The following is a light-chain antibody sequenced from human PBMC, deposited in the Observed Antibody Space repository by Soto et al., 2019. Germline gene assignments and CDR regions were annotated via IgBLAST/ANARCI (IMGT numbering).Light chain of an antibody. CDR1: QTVGNNY. V-gene: IGKV3-20*01. CDR2: TAS. J-gene: IGKJ2*01. Sequence: EIVLTQSPGTLSLSPGERATLSCRASQTVGNNYLAWYQQKPGQAPRLLIHTASIRATGIPDRFSGSGSGTDFTLTVGRLEPEDFAVYYCHQHATSPLTFGQGTTLEI. CDR3: HQHATSPLT.